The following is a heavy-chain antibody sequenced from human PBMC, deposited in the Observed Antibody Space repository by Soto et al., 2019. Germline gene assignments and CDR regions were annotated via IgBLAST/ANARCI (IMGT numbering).Heavy chain of an antibody. J-gene: IGHJ6*02. D-gene: IGHD6-6*01. Sequence: ASVKVSCKGSGYTFTTYGLSWVRQAPGQGLEWMGWINPYNGNTNYAQKLQGWVTMTRDTSISTAYMELSRLRSDDTAVYYCATSSIAARPRLDYCYGMDVWGQGTTVTVSS. CDR3: ATSSIAARPRLDYCYGMDV. CDR1: GYTFTTYG. V-gene: IGHV1-18*01. CDR2: INPYNGNT.